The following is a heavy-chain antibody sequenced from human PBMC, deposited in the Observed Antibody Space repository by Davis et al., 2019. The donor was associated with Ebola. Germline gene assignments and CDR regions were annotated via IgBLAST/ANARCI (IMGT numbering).Heavy chain of an antibody. D-gene: IGHD3-3*01. J-gene: IGHJ5*02. CDR3: ATFEVGTS. V-gene: IGHV3-48*01. CDR2: ISSSSSTI. Sequence: GGSLRLSCAASGFTFSSYSMNWVRQAPGKGLEWVSYISSSSSTIYYADSVKGRITISRDNAKNSLYLQMNSLRVEDTAVYYCATFEVGTSWGQGVLVTVSS. CDR1: GFTFSSYS.